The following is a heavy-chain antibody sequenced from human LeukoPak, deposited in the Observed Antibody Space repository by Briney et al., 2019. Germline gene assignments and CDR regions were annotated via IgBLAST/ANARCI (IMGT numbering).Heavy chain of an antibody. Sequence: ASVKVSCKASGYTFTGYYMHWVRQAPGQGLEWMGWINPNSGGTNYAQKFQGRVTMPRDTSISTAYMELSRLRSDDTAVYYCARVRIAVAGKYYFDYWGQGTLVTVSS. D-gene: IGHD6-19*01. CDR2: INPNSGGT. CDR3: ARVRIAVAGKYYFDY. J-gene: IGHJ4*02. V-gene: IGHV1-2*02. CDR1: GYTFTGYY.